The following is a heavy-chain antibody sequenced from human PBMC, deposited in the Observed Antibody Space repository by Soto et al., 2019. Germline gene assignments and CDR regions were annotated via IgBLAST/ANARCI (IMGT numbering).Heavy chain of an antibody. CDR2: ISYDGSNK. Sequence: PGGSLRLSCAASGFTFSSYAMHWVRQAPGKGLEWVAVISYDGSNKYYADSVKGRFTISRDNSKNTLYLQMNSLRAEDTAVYYCARVRRVGYYPFSGMDVWGQGTTVTVSS. J-gene: IGHJ6*02. CDR1: GFTFSSYA. D-gene: IGHD3-22*01. V-gene: IGHV3-30-3*01. CDR3: ARVRRVGYYPFSGMDV.